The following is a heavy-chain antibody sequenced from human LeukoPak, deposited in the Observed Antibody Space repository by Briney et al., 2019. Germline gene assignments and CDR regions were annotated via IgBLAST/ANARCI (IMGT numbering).Heavy chain of an antibody. CDR3: ARDTFQPGLIDS. J-gene: IGHJ4*02. CDR1: GLTFSRYA. V-gene: IGHV3-21*05. CDR2: INTDSSDI. D-gene: IGHD2-2*01. Sequence: GGSLRLSCAASGLTFSRYAMNWVRQAPGKGLEWVSYINTDSSDIHYADSVKGRFTISRDNARNTLYLQLSSLRAEDSGVYYCARDTFQPGLIDSWGQGTLVTVSS.